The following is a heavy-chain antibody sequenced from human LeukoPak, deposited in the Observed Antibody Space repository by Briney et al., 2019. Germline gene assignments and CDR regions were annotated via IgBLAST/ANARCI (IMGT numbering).Heavy chain of an antibody. CDR2: ISDDASST. Sequence: GGSLRLSCAASGITFSTYGMSWVRQAPGTGLQWVSSISDDASSTYYADSVRGRFTISRDNSKSTLYLQMNSLRADDTAVYYCVCRIGGAPQWGQGTLVTVSS. D-gene: IGHD1-26*01. J-gene: IGHJ4*02. CDR1: GITFSTYG. V-gene: IGHV3-23*01. CDR3: VCRIGGAPQ.